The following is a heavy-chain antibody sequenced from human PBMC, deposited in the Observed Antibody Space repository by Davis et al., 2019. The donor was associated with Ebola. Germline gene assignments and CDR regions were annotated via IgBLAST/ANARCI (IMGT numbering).Heavy chain of an antibody. Sequence: PSETLSLTCTVSGGSISNYYWTWIRQPPGKGLEWIGYIYHSGSTKYNPSLNSRVTITLDTSNNQFSLKLSSVTAADTAVYYCARTGRDAYNYIGPIDIWGQGAMVTVSS. CDR1: GGSISNYY. CDR2: IYHSGST. CDR3: ARTGRDAYNYIGPIDI. V-gene: IGHV4-59*08. J-gene: IGHJ3*02. D-gene: IGHD5-24*01.